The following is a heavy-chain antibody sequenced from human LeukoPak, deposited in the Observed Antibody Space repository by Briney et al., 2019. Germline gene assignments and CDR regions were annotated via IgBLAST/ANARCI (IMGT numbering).Heavy chain of an antibody. V-gene: IGHV4-4*07. CDR3: ARKSPGGYYYYMDV. Sequence: SETLSLTCTVSGGSISTYYWGWIRQPAGKGLEWIGRIYTSGSTNYNPSLKSRVTMSVDTSKNQFSLKLSSVTAADTAVHYCARKSPGGYYYYMDVWGKGTTVTISS. CDR2: IYTSGST. D-gene: IGHD1-1*01. CDR1: GGSISTYY. J-gene: IGHJ6*03.